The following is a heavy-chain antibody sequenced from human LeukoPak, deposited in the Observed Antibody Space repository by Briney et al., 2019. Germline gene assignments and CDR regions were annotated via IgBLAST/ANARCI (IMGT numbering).Heavy chain of an antibody. CDR1: GGSISSSSYY. CDR2: IYYSGST. Sequence: SETLSLTCTVSGGSISSSSYYWGWIRQPPGKGLEWIGSIYYSGSTYYNPSLKSRVIISVDTSKNQFSLKLSSVTAADTAVYYCANGGYFDYWGQGTLVTVSS. CDR3: ANGGYFDY. V-gene: IGHV4-39*01. J-gene: IGHJ4*02. D-gene: IGHD4-23*01.